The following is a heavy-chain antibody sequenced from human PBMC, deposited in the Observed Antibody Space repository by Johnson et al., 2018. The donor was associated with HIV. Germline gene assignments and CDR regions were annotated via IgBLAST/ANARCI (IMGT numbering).Heavy chain of an antibody. Sequence: QMLLVESGGGVVQPGRSLRVSCGASGFTFSSHDMHWVRQAPGKGLEWVAVISYDGSNQYCADSVKGRFTISRDNSNKTVYLQMNSLGPEDTAVYYCAKPPSMGADAFDIWGQGTMVTVSS. D-gene: IGHD3-16*01. J-gene: IGHJ3*02. CDR2: ISYDGSNQ. CDR1: GFTFSSHD. V-gene: IGHV3-30*18. CDR3: AKPPSMGADAFDI.